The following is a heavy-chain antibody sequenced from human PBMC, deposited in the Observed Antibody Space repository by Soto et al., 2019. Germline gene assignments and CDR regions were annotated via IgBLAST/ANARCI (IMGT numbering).Heavy chain of an antibody. J-gene: IGHJ5*02. CDR2: IYWDDDK. CDR1: WFSLTTSKVG. D-gene: IGHD3-10*01. Sequence: SGPTLVYPAQTLTLTCTFSWFSLTTSKVGVGWIRRPPGKALEWLALIYWDDDKRYSPSLRGRLTITKDTSKNQVVITMTNMDPVDTATYYCAHRPYYYDSGNLFDPWGQGTLVTVSS. CDR3: AHRPYYYDSGNLFDP. V-gene: IGHV2-5*02.